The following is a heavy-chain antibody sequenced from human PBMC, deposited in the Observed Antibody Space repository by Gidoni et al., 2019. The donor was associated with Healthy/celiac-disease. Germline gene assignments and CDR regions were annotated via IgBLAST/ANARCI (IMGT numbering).Heavy chain of an antibody. V-gene: IGHV4-39*01. Sequence: QLQLQDSGPGLVKPSETLSLTCTVSGGSISSSSYYWGWIRQPPGTGLEWIGSIYYSGSPYYNPSLKSRVTISVDTSTTQFSLKLSSVTAADTAVYYCARSEFDYWGQGTLVTVSS. J-gene: IGHJ4*02. CDR2: IYYSGSP. CDR3: ARSEFDY. CDR1: GGSISSSSYY.